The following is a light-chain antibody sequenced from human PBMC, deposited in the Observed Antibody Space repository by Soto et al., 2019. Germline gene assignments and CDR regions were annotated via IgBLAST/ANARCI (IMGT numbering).Light chain of an antibody. J-gene: IGKJ5*01. CDR1: QTISSW. CDR2: AAS. V-gene: IGKV1-39*01. Sequence: QMTQSPATLSGSVGDRVTTTCRASQTISSWLAWYQQKPGKAPKLLIYAASSLQSGVPSRLSGSGSGTDFTLTISSLQPEDFATYYCQQSYSTPITFGQGTRLEIK. CDR3: QQSYSTPIT.